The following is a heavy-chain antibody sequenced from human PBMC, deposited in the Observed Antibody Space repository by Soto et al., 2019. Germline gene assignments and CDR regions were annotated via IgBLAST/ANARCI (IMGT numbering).Heavy chain of an antibody. Sequence: SETLSLTCNVSGGSFSSDHWGWIRQPPGKGLEWIGKINNSGITNYNPSLKSRATISVDTSKNQFTLKLTSVTAADTAVYYCARDRPWDCSSSNYCYYYGLDVWGQGTTVTVSS. CDR1: GGSFSSDH. V-gene: IGHV4-59*01. D-gene: IGHD2-2*01. CDR3: ARDRPWDCSSSNYCYYYGLDV. CDR2: INNSGIT. J-gene: IGHJ6*02.